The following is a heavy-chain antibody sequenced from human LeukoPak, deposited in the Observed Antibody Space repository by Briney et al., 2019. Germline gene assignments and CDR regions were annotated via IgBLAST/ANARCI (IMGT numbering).Heavy chain of an antibody. Sequence: ASVKVSCKASGGTFSSYAISWVRQAPGQGLEWMGGIIPIFGTANYAQKFQGRVTITADESTSTAYMELSSLRSEDTAVYYCARGQNKLRFLEWLPRREGYYYYYMDVWGKGTTVTVSS. CDR1: GGTFSSYA. CDR2: IIPIFGTA. D-gene: IGHD3-3*01. CDR3: ARGQNKLRFLEWLPRREGYYYYYMDV. V-gene: IGHV1-69*13. J-gene: IGHJ6*03.